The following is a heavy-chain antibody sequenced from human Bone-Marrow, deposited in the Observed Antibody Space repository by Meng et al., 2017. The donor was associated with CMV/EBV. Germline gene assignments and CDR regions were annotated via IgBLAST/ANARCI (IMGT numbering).Heavy chain of an antibody. D-gene: IGHD5-24*01. Sequence: SETLSLTCTVSGGSISSYYWSWIRQPPGKGLEWIGYIYYSGSTNYNPSLKSRVTISVDTSKNQFSLKLSSVTAADTAVYYCARAQMATITALDYWGQGALVTVSS. CDR3: ARAQMATITALDY. CDR1: GGSISSYY. J-gene: IGHJ4*02. CDR2: IYYSGST. V-gene: IGHV4-59*01.